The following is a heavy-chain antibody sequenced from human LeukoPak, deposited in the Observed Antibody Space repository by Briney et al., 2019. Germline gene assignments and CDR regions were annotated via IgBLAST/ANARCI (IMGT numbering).Heavy chain of an antibody. CDR1: GFTFSNYA. CDR3: AKDLFVGYSYGYDY. V-gene: IGHV3-23*01. J-gene: IGHJ4*02. D-gene: IGHD5-18*01. Sequence: PGGSLRLSCAASGFTFSNYAMNWVRQAPGKGLEWVSVISGSGDATYYADSVKGRFTISRDNSKNTLFLQMSSVRAEDTAVYYCAKDLFVGYSYGYDYWGQGTLVTVSS. CDR2: ISGSGDAT.